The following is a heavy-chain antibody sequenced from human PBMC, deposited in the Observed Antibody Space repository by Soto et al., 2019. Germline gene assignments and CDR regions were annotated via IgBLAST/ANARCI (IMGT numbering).Heavy chain of an antibody. V-gene: IGHV1-18*01. CDR3: ASTRDGYNQPPHYN. J-gene: IGHJ4*02. CDR1: GYTYTSYG. CDR2: ISAYNGNT. D-gene: IGHD5-12*01. Sequence: QVQLVQSGAEVKKPGASVKVSCKASGYTYTSYGISWVRQAPGQGLEWMGWISAYNGNTNYTQKLQGRVTMTTDTSASTAYMELRSLRPDDTAVYYCASTRDGYNQPPHYNWGQGTLVTVSS.